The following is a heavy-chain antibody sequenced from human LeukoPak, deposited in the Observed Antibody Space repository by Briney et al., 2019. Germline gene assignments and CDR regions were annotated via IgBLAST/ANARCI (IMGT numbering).Heavy chain of an antibody. J-gene: IGHJ4*02. CDR2: IRGSGGGT. CDR1: GFTFSNYG. V-gene: IGHV3-23*01. D-gene: IGHD2-21*02. Sequence: QPGESLRLSCAASGFTFSNYGMSWVRQAPGKGLEWVSVIRGSGGGTYYADSVKGRFTISRDNSKNTVYLQMNSLRAKDTAVYYCVKARMPHCGTDCLESWGQGTLVTVSS. CDR3: VKARMPHCGTDCLES.